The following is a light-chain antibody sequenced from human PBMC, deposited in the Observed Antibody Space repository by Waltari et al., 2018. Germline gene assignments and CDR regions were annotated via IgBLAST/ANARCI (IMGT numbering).Light chain of an antibody. CDR1: QSILYSSNNKNY. CDR3: QQYDSTPLT. J-gene: IGKJ4*01. Sequence: DIVMTQSPDSLAVSLGERATINCKSSQSILYSSNNKNYLAWYQHKPGQPPKLLIYWASTRESGVPDRFSGSGSGTDFTFIISSLQAEDVAAYYCQQYDSTPLTFGGGTKVEIK. V-gene: IGKV4-1*01. CDR2: WAS.